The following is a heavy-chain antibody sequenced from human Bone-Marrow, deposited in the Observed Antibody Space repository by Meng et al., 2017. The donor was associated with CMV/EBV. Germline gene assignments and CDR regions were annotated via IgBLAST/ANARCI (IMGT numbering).Heavy chain of an antibody. CDR2: INHSGST. J-gene: IGHJ2*01. D-gene: IGHD3-3*01. CDR3: AREKRFLEWSYWYFDL. Sequence: GGSFSAYYWSWIRQPPGKGLEWIGEINHSGSTNYKPSLKSRVTISVDTSKNQFSLKLNSVTAADTAVYYCAREKRFLEWSYWYFDLWGRGTLVTVSS. CDR1: GGSFSAYY. V-gene: IGHV4-34*01.